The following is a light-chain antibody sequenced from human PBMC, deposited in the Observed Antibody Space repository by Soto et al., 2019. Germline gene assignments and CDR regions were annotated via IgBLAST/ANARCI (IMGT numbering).Light chain of an antibody. J-gene: IGKJ1*01. CDR2: GGT. CDR3: QDYGTSHPWT. Sequence: EVVLTQSPGALSLSPGEGVTLSCRASQNIRGNELAWYRQKRGQAPRLLIYGGTSRAEGIPDRFSGRGTGTKFTLPISRLEPEDSAVYYCQDYGTSHPWTFGQGTKLEIK. CDR1: QNIRGNE. V-gene: IGKV3-20*01.